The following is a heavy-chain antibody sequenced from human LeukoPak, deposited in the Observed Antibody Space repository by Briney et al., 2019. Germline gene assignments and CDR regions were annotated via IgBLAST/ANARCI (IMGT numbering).Heavy chain of an antibody. D-gene: IGHD2-15*01. V-gene: IGHV3-23*01. CDR2: ISGGGSNT. CDR1: GFTFSSFA. Sequence: GVSLRLSCAASGFTFSSFAMSWVRQAPGKGLEWVPAISGGGSNTYSADSVKGRFTISRDNSKNTLHLQMNSLRAEDTAVYYCARDQRYCSGGSCYGWFDPWGQGTLVTVSS. J-gene: IGHJ5*02. CDR3: ARDQRYCSGGSCYGWFDP.